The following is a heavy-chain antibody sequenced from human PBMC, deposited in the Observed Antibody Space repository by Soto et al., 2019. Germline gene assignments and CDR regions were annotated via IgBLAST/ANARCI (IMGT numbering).Heavy chain of an antibody. D-gene: IGHD2-15*01. Sequence: GASVKVSCKASGYTFTSYCISWVRQAPGQGLEWMGWISAYNGNTNYAQKLQGRVTMTTDTSTSTAYMELRSLRSDDTAVYYCARELEDIGPSYGMDVWGQGTTVTVSS. J-gene: IGHJ6*02. CDR2: ISAYNGNT. CDR3: ARELEDIGPSYGMDV. V-gene: IGHV1-18*01. CDR1: GYTFTSYC.